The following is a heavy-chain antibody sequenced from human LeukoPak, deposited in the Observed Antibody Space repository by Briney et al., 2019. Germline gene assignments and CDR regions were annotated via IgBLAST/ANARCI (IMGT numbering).Heavy chain of an antibody. Sequence: SETLSCNASGDTFTSNAISWVRHAHGQGHERKGRIILIFGVGTNYKQFQDRVTITADKSTSSAYMELSSLRSEDTAVYYWARETMDGSGSYYNYRSNWFDPWGQGTVVTVSS. CDR2: IILIFGVG. V-gene: IGHV1-69*04. J-gene: IGHJ5*02. D-gene: IGHD3-10*01. CDR3: ARETMDGSGSYYNYRSNWFDP. CDR1: GDTFTSNA.